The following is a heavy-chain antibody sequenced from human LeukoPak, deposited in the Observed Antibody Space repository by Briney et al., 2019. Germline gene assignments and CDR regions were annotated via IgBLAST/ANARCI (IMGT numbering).Heavy chain of an antibody. J-gene: IGHJ4*02. CDR3: ARRITMVRGVIWPHFDY. Sequence: SETLSLTCTVSGGSISSYYWSWIRQPPGKGLEWIGYIHYSGSTNYNPSLKSRVTISVDTSKNQFPLKLSSVTAADTAVYYCARRITMVRGVIWPHFDYWGQGTLVTVSS. D-gene: IGHD3-10*01. V-gene: IGHV4-59*08. CDR1: GGSISSYY. CDR2: IHYSGST.